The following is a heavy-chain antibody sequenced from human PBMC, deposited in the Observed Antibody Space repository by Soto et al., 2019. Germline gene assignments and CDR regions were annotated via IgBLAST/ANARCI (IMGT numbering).Heavy chain of an antibody. J-gene: IGHJ4*02. Sequence: ASVQVSCKASGDTFTSYAMHWVRQAPGQRLEWMGWINSVNGNTKYSQKFQGRVTITRDTSASTAYMELSSVTAADTAVYYCARGLTRFGDYARGWYFDYWGQGTLVTVSS. V-gene: IGHV1-3*01. CDR1: GDTFTSYA. CDR3: ARGLTRFGDYARGWYFDY. CDR2: INSVNGNT. D-gene: IGHD4-17*01.